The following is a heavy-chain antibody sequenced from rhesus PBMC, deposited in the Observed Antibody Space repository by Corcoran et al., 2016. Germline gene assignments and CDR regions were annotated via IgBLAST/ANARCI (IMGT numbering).Heavy chain of an antibody. CDR1: GGSISSNY. D-gene: IGHD6-13*01. CDR2: LSGSWGST. Sequence: QLQLQESGPGLVKPSETLSVTCAVSGGSISSNYWSWIRQPPGKGLEGIGDLSGSWGSTDYNPSRKSRVTIATDTSKNQFALKLSSVTAADTAVYYCSCSSWSGDFDYWGQGVLVTVSS. CDR3: SCSSWSGDFDY. V-gene: IGHV4-173*01. J-gene: IGHJ4*01.